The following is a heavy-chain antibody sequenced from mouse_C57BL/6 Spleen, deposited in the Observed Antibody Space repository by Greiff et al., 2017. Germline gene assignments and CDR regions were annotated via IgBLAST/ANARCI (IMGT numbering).Heavy chain of an antibody. CDR2: IWGDGST. V-gene: IGHV2-3*01. D-gene: IGHD2-1*01. Sequence: VQVVESGPGLVAPSQSLSITCTVSGFSLTSYGVSWVRQPPGKGLEWLGVIWGDGSTNYHSALISRLSISKDNSKSQVFLKLNSLQTDDTATYYCAKGEFKIYYGNYNYAMDYWGQGTSVTVSS. J-gene: IGHJ4*01. CDR3: AKGEFKIYYGNYNYAMDY. CDR1: GFSLTSYG.